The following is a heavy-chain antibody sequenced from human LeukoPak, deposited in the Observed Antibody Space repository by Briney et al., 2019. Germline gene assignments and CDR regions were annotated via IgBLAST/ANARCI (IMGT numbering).Heavy chain of an antibody. Sequence: GGSLRLSCAASGFTFSSYSMNWVRQAPGKGLEWVSSISSSSSYIYYADSVKGRFTISRDNAKNTLYLQMNSLRAEDTAVYYCASSRDGLRIQLWYYWGQGTLVTVSS. CDR3: ASSRDGLRIQLWYY. V-gene: IGHV3-21*01. CDR1: GFTFSSYS. CDR2: ISSSSSYI. D-gene: IGHD5-18*01. J-gene: IGHJ4*02.